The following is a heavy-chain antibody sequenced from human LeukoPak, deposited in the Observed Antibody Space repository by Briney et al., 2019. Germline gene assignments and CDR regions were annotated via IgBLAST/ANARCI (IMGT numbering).Heavy chain of an antibody. V-gene: IGHV1-2*02. D-gene: IGHD3-3*01. CDR3: ARDSGITIFGVVMDLFDY. CDR2: INPNSGGT. CDR1: GYTFTSYD. J-gene: IGHJ4*02. Sequence: ASVKVSCKASGYTFTSYDINWVRQAPGQGLEWMGWINPNSGGTNYAQKFQGRVTMTRDTSISTAYMELSRLRSDDTAVYYCARDSGITIFGVVMDLFDYWGQGTLVTVSS.